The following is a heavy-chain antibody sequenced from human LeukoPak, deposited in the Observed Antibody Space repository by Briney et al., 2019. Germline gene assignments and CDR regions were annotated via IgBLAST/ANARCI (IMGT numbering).Heavy chain of an antibody. CDR1: GFTFSSYG. J-gene: IGHJ4*02. CDR3: AKDPGVVPAASYFDY. CDR2: IRYDGSNK. D-gene: IGHD2-2*01. Sequence: GGSLRLSCAASGFTFSSYGMHWVRQAPGKGLEWVAFIRYDGSNKYYADSVKGRFTISRDNSKNTLYLQMNSLRAEDTAVYYCAKDPGVVPAASYFDYWGQGTLVTVSS. V-gene: IGHV3-30*02.